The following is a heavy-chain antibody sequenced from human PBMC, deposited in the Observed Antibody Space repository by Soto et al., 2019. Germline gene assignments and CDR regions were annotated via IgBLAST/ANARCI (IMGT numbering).Heavy chain of an antibody. D-gene: IGHD2-21*02. Sequence: QVQLVESGGGVVQPGRSLRLSCAASGFTFSSYAMHWVRQAPGKGLEWVAVISYDGSYKYYADSVKGRFTISRDNSKNTLYLQMNSLRAEDTAVYYCARDPAYCGGDCPDDAFDIWGQGTMVTVSS. CDR2: ISYDGSYK. CDR1: GFTFSSYA. CDR3: ARDPAYCGGDCPDDAFDI. J-gene: IGHJ3*02. V-gene: IGHV3-30-3*01.